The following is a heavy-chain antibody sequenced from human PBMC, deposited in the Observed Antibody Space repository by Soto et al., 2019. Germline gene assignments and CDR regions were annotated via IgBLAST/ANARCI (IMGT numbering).Heavy chain of an antibody. CDR2: TYYRSKWYN. V-gene: IGHV6-1*01. J-gene: IGHJ6*02. CDR3: ARERTPYCSGGSCYFYYYYYYGMDV. Sequence: SQTLSLTCAISGDSVSSNSAAWNWIRQSPSRGLEWLGRTYYRSKWYNDYAVSVKSRITINPDASKNQFSLQLNSVTPEDTAVYYCARERTPYCSGGSCYFYYYYYYGMDVWGQGTTVTVSS. CDR1: GDSVSSNSAA. D-gene: IGHD2-15*01.